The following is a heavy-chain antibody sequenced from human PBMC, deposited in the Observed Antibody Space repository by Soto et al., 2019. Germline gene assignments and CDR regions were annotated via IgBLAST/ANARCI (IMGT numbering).Heavy chain of an antibody. J-gene: IGHJ4*02. V-gene: IGHV1-69*06. CDR2: IIPMFGKP. CDR1: GGAFSTYA. D-gene: IGHD3-22*01. CDR3: ARDGYFDSGGYYHPGGGTRDY. Sequence: QVQLVQSGAEVKKPGSSVKVSCKASGGAFSTYAFSWVRQAPGQGLEWMGRIIPMFGKPTYSQKFQGRGTIVADISMRTLYVDLRSRRSDGTGVYYCARDGYFDSGGYYHPGGGTRDYWGQGSLVTFTS.